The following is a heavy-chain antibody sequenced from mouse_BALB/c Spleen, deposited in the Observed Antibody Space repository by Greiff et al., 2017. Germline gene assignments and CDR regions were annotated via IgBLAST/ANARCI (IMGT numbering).Heavy chain of an antibody. CDR1: GYTFTDYY. D-gene: IGHD1-1*01. Sequence: VQLQQSGAELARPGASVKLSCKASGYTFTDYYINWVKQRTGQGLEWIGEIYPGSGNTYYNEKFKGKATLTADKSSSTAYMQLSSLTSEDSAVYFCARSDTTVVANYFDYWGQGTTLTVSS. CDR3: ARSDTTVVANYFDY. J-gene: IGHJ2*01. V-gene: IGHV1-77*01. CDR2: IYPGSGNT.